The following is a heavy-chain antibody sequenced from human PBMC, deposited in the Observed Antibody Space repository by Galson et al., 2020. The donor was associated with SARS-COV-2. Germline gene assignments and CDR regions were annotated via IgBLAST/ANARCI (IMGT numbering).Heavy chain of an antibody. CDR3: ARVNYFSPGSHTPCDH. CDR2: INPNSGTT. V-gene: IGHV1-2*02. D-gene: IGHD3-10*01. CDR1: GYTFTGYH. J-gene: IGHJ4*02. Sequence: ASVKVSCEASGYTFTGYHMHWVRQAPGQGPEWMGYINPNSGTTNYAQKFQGRVTMTRDTSINTAYMELTRLRSDDTAVYYCARVNYFSPGSHTPCDHWGQGTLVTVSS.